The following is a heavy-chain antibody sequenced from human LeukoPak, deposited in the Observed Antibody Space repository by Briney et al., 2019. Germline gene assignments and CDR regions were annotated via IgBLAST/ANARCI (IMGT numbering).Heavy chain of an antibody. V-gene: IGHV1-69-2*01. CDR3: ATGLGYCSSTSCPDY. CDR1: GYTFTGYY. J-gene: IGHJ4*02. CDR2: VDPEDGET. Sequence: GASVKVSCKASGYTFTGYYMHWVQQAPGKGLEWMGLVDPEDGETIYAEKFQGRVTITADTSTDTAYMELSSLRSEDTAVYYCATGLGYCSSTSCPDYWGQGTLVTVSS. D-gene: IGHD2-2*01.